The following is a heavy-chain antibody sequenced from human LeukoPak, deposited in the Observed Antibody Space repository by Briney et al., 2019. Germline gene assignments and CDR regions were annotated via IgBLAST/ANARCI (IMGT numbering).Heavy chain of an antibody. J-gene: IGHJ4*02. Sequence: PGGSLRLSCAASGFTFSSYAMHWVRQAPGKGLEWVSGISWNSGSIGYADSVKGRFTISRDNAKNSLYLQMNSLRAEDTALYYCAKDGNWGQGTLVTVSS. CDR2: ISWNSGSI. CDR3: AKDGN. V-gene: IGHV3-9*01. CDR1: GFTFSSYA.